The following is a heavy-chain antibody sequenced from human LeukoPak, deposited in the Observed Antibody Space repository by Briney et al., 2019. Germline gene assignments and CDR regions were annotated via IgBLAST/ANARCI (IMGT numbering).Heavy chain of an antibody. Sequence: GGSLRLSCAASGFTFSSYSMNWVRQAPGKGLEWVSAISGSGGSTYYADSVRGRFTISRDNSKNTLYLQMNSLRAEDTAVYYCAKGGLTIFGVVTHFDYWGQGTLVTVSS. D-gene: IGHD3-3*01. J-gene: IGHJ4*02. CDR2: ISGSGGST. V-gene: IGHV3-23*01. CDR3: AKGGLTIFGVVTHFDY. CDR1: GFTFSSYS.